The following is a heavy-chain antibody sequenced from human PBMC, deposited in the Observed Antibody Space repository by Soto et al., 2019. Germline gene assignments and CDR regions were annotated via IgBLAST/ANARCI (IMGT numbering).Heavy chain of an antibody. Sequence: SETLSLTCTVSGCSISIYYWRWIRQPPGKGLEWIGYIYYSGSTNYNPSLKSRVTISVDTSKNQFSLKLSSVTAADTAVYYCARHEKLNDFWYYYYMDVWGKGTTVTVSS. J-gene: IGHJ6*03. CDR1: GCSISIYY. D-gene: IGHD3-3*01. CDR2: IYYSGST. CDR3: ARHEKLNDFWYYYYMDV. V-gene: IGHV4-59*08.